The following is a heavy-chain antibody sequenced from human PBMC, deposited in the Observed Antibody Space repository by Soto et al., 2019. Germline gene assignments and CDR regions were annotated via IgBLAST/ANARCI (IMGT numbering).Heavy chain of an antibody. CDR3: ARLNTIFGVGSYFDY. V-gene: IGHV4-39*01. CDR2: IYYSGST. CDR1: GGSISSSSYY. D-gene: IGHD3-3*01. Sequence: SETLSLTCTVSGGSISSSSYYWGWIRQPPGKGLEWIGSIYYSGSTYYNPSLKSRVTISVDTSKNQFSLKLSSVTAADTAVYYCARLNTIFGVGSYFDYWGQGTLVTVSS. J-gene: IGHJ4*02.